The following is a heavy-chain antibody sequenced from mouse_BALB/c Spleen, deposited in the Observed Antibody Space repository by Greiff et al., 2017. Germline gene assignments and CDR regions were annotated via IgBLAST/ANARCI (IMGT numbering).Heavy chain of an antibody. Sequence: EVQLVESGGGLVKPGGSLKLSCAASGFTFSDYYMYWVRQTPEKRLEWVATISDGGSYTYYPDSVKGRFTISRDNAKNNLYLQMSSLKSEDTAMYYCAIAVYGNYHGDYWGQGTTLTVSS. CDR2: ISDGGSYT. CDR1: GFTFSDYY. J-gene: IGHJ2*01. CDR3: AIAVYGNYHGDY. D-gene: IGHD2-10*02. V-gene: IGHV5-4*02.